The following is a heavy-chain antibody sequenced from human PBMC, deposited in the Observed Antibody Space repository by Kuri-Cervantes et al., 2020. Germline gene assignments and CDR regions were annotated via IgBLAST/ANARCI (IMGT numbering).Heavy chain of an antibody. V-gene: IGHV3-73*01. CDR1: GFTFSGSA. CDR3: ARDSTYYDILTGYYRGYYFDY. J-gene: IGHJ4*02. CDR2: IRSKANSYAT. Sequence: GESLKISCTASGFTFSGSAIHWVRQASGKGLEWVGRIRSKANSYATAYAASVKGRFTVSRDDSKNTAYLQMNSLRAEDTAVYYCARDSTYYDILTGYYRGYYFDYWGQGTLVTVSS. D-gene: IGHD3-9*01.